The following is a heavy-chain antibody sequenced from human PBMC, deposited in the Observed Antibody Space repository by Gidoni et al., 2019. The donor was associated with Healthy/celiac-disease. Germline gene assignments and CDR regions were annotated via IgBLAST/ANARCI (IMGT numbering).Heavy chain of an antibody. V-gene: IGHV3-23*01. D-gene: IGHD3-16*01. Sequence: EVQLLESGGGLVQPGGSLRLSRAASGFTFSSYAMSWVRQAPGKVLEWVAAISGSGGSTYYADSVKGRFTISRDNSKNTLYLQMNSLRAEDTAVYYCAKVGLRLRNPFDPWGHGTLVTVSS. CDR2: ISGSGGST. J-gene: IGHJ5*02. CDR1: GFTFSSYA. CDR3: AKVGLRLRNPFDP.